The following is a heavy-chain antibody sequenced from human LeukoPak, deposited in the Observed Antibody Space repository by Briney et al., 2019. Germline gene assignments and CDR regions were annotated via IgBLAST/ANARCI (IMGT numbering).Heavy chain of an antibody. V-gene: IGHV3-9*01. Sequence: GGSLRLSCAASGFTFDDYAMHWVRQAPGKGLEWVSGISWNSGSIGYADSVKGRFTISRDNAKNPLYLQMNSLRAEDTALYYCAKDLVRGVFDAFDIWGQGTMVTVSS. D-gene: IGHD3-10*01. J-gene: IGHJ3*02. CDR3: AKDLVRGVFDAFDI. CDR2: ISWNSGSI. CDR1: GFTFDDYA.